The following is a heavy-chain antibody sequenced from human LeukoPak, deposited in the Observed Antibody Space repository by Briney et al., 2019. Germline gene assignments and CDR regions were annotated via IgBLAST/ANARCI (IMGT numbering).Heavy chain of an antibody. CDR1: GGSISGYY. D-gene: IGHD3-16*01. CDR3: ARGHYGFDP. CDR2: IYYSGET. Sequence: SETLSLTCTVSGGSISGYYWSWLRQPPGKGLEWIAYIYYSGETDYNPSLNSRVTISVDTSNNQVSLKLSSVTAADTAVYYCARGHYGFDPWGQGTLVTVSS. V-gene: IGHV4-59*08. J-gene: IGHJ5*02.